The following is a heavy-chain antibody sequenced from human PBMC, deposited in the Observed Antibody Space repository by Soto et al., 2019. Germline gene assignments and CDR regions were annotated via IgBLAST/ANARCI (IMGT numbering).Heavy chain of an antibody. CDR1: NGTMRSVNYY. V-gene: IGHV4-31*03. CDR2: IYYSGST. Sequence: TRSLTCTMSNGTMRSVNYYSGGRREHPGKGLEWIAYIYYSGSTYYNPSLKSRVTISVDTSKNQFSLKLSSVTAADTAVYYCAREARVLRNDAVDIWGPGTMV. J-gene: IGHJ3*02. CDR3: AREARVLRNDAVDI.